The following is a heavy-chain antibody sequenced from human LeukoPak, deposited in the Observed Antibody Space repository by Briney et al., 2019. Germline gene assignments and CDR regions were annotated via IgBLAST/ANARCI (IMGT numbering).Heavy chain of an antibody. J-gene: IGHJ4*02. CDR2: ISYSGST. V-gene: IGHV4-59*01. Sequence: SETLSLTCTVSGGFIKTYYWSWIRQPPGKGLEWIGYISYSGSTNYNPSLKSRVTISVDTSKNQFSLKLSSVTAADTAVYYCAGGAAVSFDSWGQGSLVSVSS. CDR1: GGFIKTYY. CDR3: AGGAAVSFDS. D-gene: IGHD6-25*01.